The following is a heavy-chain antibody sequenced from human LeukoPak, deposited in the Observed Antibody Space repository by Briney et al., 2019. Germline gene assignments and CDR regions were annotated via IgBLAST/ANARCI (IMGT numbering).Heavy chain of an antibody. Sequence: TISRDNSRNTLYLQVNSLRAEDTAVYYCARALYYSNGYFFFDYWGQGTLVTVSS. CDR3: ARALYYSNGYFFFDY. V-gene: IGHV3-53*01. D-gene: IGHD3-22*01. J-gene: IGHJ4*02.